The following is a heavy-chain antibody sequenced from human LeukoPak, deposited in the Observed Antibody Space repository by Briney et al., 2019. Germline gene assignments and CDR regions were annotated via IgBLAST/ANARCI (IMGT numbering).Heavy chain of an antibody. CDR1: GYSISSGYY. CDR3: ARYPCGYYDFWSGYCEKYNWFDP. Sequence: KPSETLSLTCAVSGYSISSGYYWGWIRQPPGKGLEWIGSIYHSGSTYYNPSLKSRVTISVDTSKNQFSLKLSSVTAADTAVYYCARYPCGYYDFWSGYCEKYNWFDPWGQGTLVTVSS. J-gene: IGHJ5*02. CDR2: IYHSGST. V-gene: IGHV4-38-2*01. D-gene: IGHD3-3*01.